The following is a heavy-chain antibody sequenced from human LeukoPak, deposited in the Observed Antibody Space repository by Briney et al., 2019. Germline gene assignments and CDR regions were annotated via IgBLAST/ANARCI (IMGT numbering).Heavy chain of an antibody. D-gene: IGHD6-13*01. Sequence: PGGSLRLSCAASGFTFSSYAMSGVRQAPGKGVGWVSGISGSGGSTYYADSVKGRFTISRDNSKNTLYLQMNSLRAEDTAVYYCAKEGSTAVEAGTFDYWGQGTLVTVSS. CDR2: ISGSGGST. CDR1: GFTFSSYA. CDR3: AKEGSTAVEAGTFDY. J-gene: IGHJ4*02. V-gene: IGHV3-23*01.